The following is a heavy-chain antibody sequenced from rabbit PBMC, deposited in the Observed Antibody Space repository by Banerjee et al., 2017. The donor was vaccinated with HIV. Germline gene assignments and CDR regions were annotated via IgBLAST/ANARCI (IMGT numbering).Heavy chain of an antibody. J-gene: IGHJ4*01. V-gene: IGHV1S40*01. Sequence: QSLEESGGDLVKPGASLTLTCTASGFTFSSYWMCWVRQAPGKGLEWIACIYTGSSGSTYYANWAKGRFTISKTSSTTVTLQMTSLTAADTATYFCARGGTSVWRYFKLWGPGTLVTVS. CDR1: GFTFSSYW. CDR3: ARGGTSVWRYFKL. D-gene: IGHD8-1*01. CDR2: IYTGSSGST.